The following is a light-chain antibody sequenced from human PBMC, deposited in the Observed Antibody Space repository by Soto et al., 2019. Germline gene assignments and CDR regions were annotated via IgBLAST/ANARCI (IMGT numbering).Light chain of an antibody. V-gene: IGKV1-39*01. J-gene: IGKJ5*01. CDR3: QQSFRSTIT. Sequence: DIQMTQSPSSLSASVGCTCTMTCRASQSIALSVNWYQQKPGQAPKLLIYVAFTLESGVPSRFSGSGSGTEFTLTIRSLKPEDFATYYCQQSFRSTITFGQGTRLEIK. CDR1: QSIALS. CDR2: VAF.